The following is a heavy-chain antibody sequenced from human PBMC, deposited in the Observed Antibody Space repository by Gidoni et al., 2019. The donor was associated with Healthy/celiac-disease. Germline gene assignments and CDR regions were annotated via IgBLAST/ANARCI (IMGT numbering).Heavy chain of an antibody. J-gene: IGHJ3*01. V-gene: IGHV3-53*01. Sequence: EVQMVESGGGLIQPGGSLGMYSGDSGFNVGGNYMGRVRQAPGKGLEGVSVIYGGGSTYYADSLKCRFTISRDNSKNTLYLQMNILRAEDTAVYYCSRDRSDGSCGSCYSSAFDVWGQGTMVTVSS. D-gene: IGHD2-15*01. CDR1: GFNVGGNY. CDR2: IYGGGST. CDR3: SRDRSDGSCGSCYSSAFDV.